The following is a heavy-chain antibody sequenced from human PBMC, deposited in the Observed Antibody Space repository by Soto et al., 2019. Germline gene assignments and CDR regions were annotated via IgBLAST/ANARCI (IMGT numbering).Heavy chain of an antibody. V-gene: IGHV1-3*05. CDR3: ARDQYSGYDFNYYFSTRWFDP. D-gene: IGHD5-12*01. CDR1: GYTFTSYA. J-gene: IGHJ5*02. Sequence: QVQLVQSGAEEKKPGASVKVSCKASGYTFTSYAMHWVRQTPGQRLEWMGWINAGNGNTKYSQKFQGRVTITRDTSASTAYMELSSLRSEDTAVYYCARDQYSGYDFNYYFSTRWFDPWGQGTLVTVSS. CDR2: INAGNGNT.